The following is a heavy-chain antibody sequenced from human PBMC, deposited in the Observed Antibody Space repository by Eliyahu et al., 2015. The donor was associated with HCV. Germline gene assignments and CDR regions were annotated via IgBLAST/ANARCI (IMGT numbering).Heavy chain of an antibody. CDR2: IKSKTDGGTT. V-gene: IGHV3-15*01. CDR1: GFTFSNAW. CDR3: TTFRYCYSGSYCLRMGEFDHRRFMDV. D-gene: IGHD1-26*01. Sequence: EVQLVESGGGLVKPGGSLRLSCAASGFTFSNAWMSWVRQAPGXGLEWVGRIKSKTDGGTTDYAAPVKGRFTISRDDSKNTLYLQMNSLKTEDTAVYYCTTFRYCYSGSYCLRMGEFDHRRFMDVWGKGTTVTVSS. J-gene: IGHJ6*04.